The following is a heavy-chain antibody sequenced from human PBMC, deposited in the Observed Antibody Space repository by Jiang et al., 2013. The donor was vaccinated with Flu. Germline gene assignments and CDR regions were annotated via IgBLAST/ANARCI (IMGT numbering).Heavy chain of an antibody. CDR2: INTGNGNT. CDR1: GYPFTIYA. D-gene: IGHD2-8*01. CDR3: ARIDGLLYYYGMDV. V-gene: IGHV1-3*04. J-gene: IGHJ6*02. Sequence: GAEVKKPGPSVKVSCKASGYPFTIYALHWVRQAPGQRLEWMGWINTGNGNTRYSQKFQGRVTITRDTSATTAYMELRSLRSEDTGVYYCARIDGLLYYYGMDVWGQGTTVTVSS.